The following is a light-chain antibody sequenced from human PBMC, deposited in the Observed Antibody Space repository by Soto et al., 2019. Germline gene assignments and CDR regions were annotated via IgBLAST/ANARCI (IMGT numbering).Light chain of an antibody. V-gene: IGKV4-1*01. CDR1: QSVLYSSSNKNY. Sequence: DIVMTQSPDSLAVSLGERATINCKSSQSVLYSSSNKNYLAWYQQKPRQPPKLLIYWASTRESGVPDRFSGSGSGTDFTLTISSLQDEDVAVYYCQQYYTTPLTFGGGTKVEI. CDR3: QQYYTTPLT. J-gene: IGKJ4*01. CDR2: WAS.